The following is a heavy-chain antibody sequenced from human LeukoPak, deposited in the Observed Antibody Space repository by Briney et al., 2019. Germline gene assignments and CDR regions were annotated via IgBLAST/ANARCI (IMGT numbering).Heavy chain of an antibody. Sequence: GASVKVSCKTSGHTFTSYGISWVRQAPGQGPEWMGWISTYSGNTNYAQKVQGRVTMTTDTSTSTAYMELRSLRSDDTAVYYCARDPAMVPGGGFFDYWGQGTLVTVSS. J-gene: IGHJ4*02. CDR2: ISTYSGNT. V-gene: IGHV1-18*01. D-gene: IGHD3-10*01. CDR1: GHTFTSYG. CDR3: ARDPAMVPGGGFFDY.